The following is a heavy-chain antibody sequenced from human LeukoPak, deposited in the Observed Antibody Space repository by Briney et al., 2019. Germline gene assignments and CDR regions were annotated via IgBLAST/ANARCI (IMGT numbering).Heavy chain of an antibody. CDR3: ARDGDTAIDY. V-gene: IGHV3-21*01. CDR2: ISSSSSYI. J-gene: IGHJ4*02. CDR1: GFTFSSYR. Sequence: GGSLRLSCAASGFTFSSYRMNWVRQAPGKGLEWVSSISSSSSYIYYADSVKGRFTISRDNAKNSLYLQMNSLRAEDTAVYYCARDGDTAIDYWGQGTLVTVSS. D-gene: IGHD5-18*01.